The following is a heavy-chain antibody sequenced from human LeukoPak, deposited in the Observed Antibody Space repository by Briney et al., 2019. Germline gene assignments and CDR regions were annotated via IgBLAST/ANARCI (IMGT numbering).Heavy chain of an antibody. CDR3: ARDWALDC. CDR2: ISRSGSII. D-gene: IGHD3-16*01. J-gene: IGHJ4*02. CDR1: GFTFSSYE. Sequence: GGSLRLSCAASGFTFSSYEVNWVRQAPGKGLEWVSSISRSGSIIYYADSVKGRFTISRDNAKNSLFLQMNSLRAEDTAVYYCARDWALDCWGQGTLVTVSS. V-gene: IGHV3-48*03.